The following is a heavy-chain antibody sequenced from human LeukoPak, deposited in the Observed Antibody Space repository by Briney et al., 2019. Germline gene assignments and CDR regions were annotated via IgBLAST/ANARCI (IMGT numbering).Heavy chain of an antibody. Sequence: ASVKVSCKASGYTFTSYDMHWVRQAPGQGLEWMGIINTSGGSTRYAQKFQGRVTMTRDMSTSTVYMELSSLRSEDTAVYYCAKPARTDYTDYWGQGTLVTVSS. D-gene: IGHD1-14*01. V-gene: IGHV1-46*01. CDR2: INTSGGST. CDR1: GYTFTSYD. CDR3: AKPARTDYTDY. J-gene: IGHJ4*02.